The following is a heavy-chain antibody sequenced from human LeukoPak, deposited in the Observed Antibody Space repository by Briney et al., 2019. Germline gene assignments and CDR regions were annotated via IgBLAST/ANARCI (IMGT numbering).Heavy chain of an antibody. Sequence: ASVKVSCKASGCTFTGYYMHWVRQAPGQGLEGMGWINPNSGGTNYAQKFQGRVTMTRDTSISTAYMELSRLRSDDTAVYYCARDYDILAGISSSPNYWGQGTLVTVSS. V-gene: IGHV1-2*02. D-gene: IGHD3-9*01. J-gene: IGHJ4*02. CDR2: INPNSGGT. CDR3: ARDYDILAGISSSPNY. CDR1: GCTFTGYY.